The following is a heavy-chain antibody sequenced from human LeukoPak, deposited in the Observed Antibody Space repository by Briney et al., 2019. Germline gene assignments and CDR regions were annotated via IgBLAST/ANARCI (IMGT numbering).Heavy chain of an antibody. J-gene: IGHJ4*02. V-gene: IGHV3-11*05. CDR2: ISSSSSYT. CDR1: GFTLSDYY. CDR3: ARDSWGRYYFDY. Sequence: PGGSLRLFCAASGFTLSDYYMSWIRQAPGKGLEWVSYISSSSSYTNYADSVKGRFTISRDNAKNSLYLQMNSLRAEDTAVYYCARDSWGRYYFDYWGQGTLVTVSS. D-gene: IGHD3-16*01.